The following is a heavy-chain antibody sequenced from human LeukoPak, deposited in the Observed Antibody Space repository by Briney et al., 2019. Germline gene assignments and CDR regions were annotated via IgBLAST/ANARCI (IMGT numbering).Heavy chain of an antibody. J-gene: IGHJ3*02. D-gene: IGHD4/OR15-4a*01. V-gene: IGHV4-39*07. Sequence: PSETLSLTCAVSGGSISSSSYYWGWIRQPPGKGLEWIGSIYYSGSTYYNPSLKSRVTISVDTSKNQFSLKLSSVTAADTAVYYCASSPYGDDAFDIWGQGTMVTVSS. CDR3: ASSPYGDDAFDI. CDR2: IYYSGST. CDR1: GGSISSSSYY.